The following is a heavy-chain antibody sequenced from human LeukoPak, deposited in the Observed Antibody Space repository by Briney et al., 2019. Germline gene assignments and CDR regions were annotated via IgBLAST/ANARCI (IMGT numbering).Heavy chain of an antibody. V-gene: IGHV3-7*01. CDR2: IKEDGSEK. CDR1: GFTFSTYW. D-gene: IGHD3-22*01. CDR3: ARDSSGYQ. J-gene: IGHJ4*02. Sequence: GGSLRLSCAASGFTFSTYWMSWVRQAPGKGLEWVANIKEDGSEKYYGDSVKGRFTISRDNTKNSLYLQMNSLRAEDTAVYYCARDSSGYQWGQGTLVTVSS.